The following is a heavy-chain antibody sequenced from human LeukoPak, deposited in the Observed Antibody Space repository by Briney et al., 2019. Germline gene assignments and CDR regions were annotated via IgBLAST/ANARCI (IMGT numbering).Heavy chain of an antibody. CDR3: ARLRLAQWRYFDY. Sequence: SQTLSLTCAVSGGSISSGGYSWSWIRQPPGKGLEWIGYIYRSGSTYYNPSLKSRVTISVDRSKNQFSLKLSSVTAADTAVYYCARLRLAQWRYFDYWGQGTLVTVSS. V-gene: IGHV4-30-2*01. J-gene: IGHJ4*02. CDR1: GGSISSGGYS. D-gene: IGHD6-19*01. CDR2: IYRSGST.